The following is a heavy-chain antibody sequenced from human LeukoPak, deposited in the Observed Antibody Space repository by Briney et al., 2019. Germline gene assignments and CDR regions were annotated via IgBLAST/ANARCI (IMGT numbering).Heavy chain of an antibody. CDR3: ARAHDKDMVRGVIVPPDY. V-gene: IGHV4-59*01. J-gene: IGHJ4*02. CDR2: IYYSGST. CDR1: GGSISSYY. D-gene: IGHD3-10*01. Sequence: KPSETLSLTCTVSGGSISSYYWSWIRQPPGKGLEWIGYIYYSGSTNYNPSLKSRVTISVDTSKNQFSLKLSSVTAADTAVYYCARAHDKDMVRGVIVPPDYWGQGTLVTVSS.